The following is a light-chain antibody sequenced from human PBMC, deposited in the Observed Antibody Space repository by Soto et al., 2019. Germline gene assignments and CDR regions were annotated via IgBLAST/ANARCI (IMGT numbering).Light chain of an antibody. CDR1: QNIGSW. V-gene: IGKV1-5*03. J-gene: IGKJ1*01. CDR3: QQYNSYPWT. Sequence: DIQMTQSPSTLSASVGDRVTITCRASQNIGSWLAWYQQTPGRAPRFLIYKASSLHIGVPSRFSGSGSGTDFTLTISSLQPDDFATYYCQQYNSYPWTFGQGTKVEIK. CDR2: KAS.